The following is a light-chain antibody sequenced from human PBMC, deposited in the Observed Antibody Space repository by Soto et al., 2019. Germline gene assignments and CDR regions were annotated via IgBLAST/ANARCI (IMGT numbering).Light chain of an antibody. CDR3: QSYDSSLSGYV. CDR1: SSNIGAGYD. V-gene: IGLV1-40*01. J-gene: IGLJ1*01. Sequence: QSVLTQPPSVSGAPGQRVTISCTGGSSNIGAGYDLHWYQHFPGTAPKLLIYGNSNRPSGVPDRFSGSKSGTSASLAITGLQAEDEADYYCQSYDSSLSGYVFGTGTKVTVL. CDR2: GNS.